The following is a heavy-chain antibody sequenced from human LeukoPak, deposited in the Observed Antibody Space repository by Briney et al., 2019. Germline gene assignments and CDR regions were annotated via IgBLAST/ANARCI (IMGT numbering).Heavy chain of an antibody. CDR1: GFTFSSYD. CDR3: ARGQAYDSSGYPLDY. J-gene: IGHJ4*02. V-gene: IGHV3-13*01. Sequence: GGSLRLSCAASGFTFSSYDMHWVRQATGKGLEWVSAIGTAGDTYYPGSVKGRFTISRENAKNSLYLQMNSLRAGDTAVYYCARGQAYDSSGYPLDYWGQGTLVTVSS. CDR2: IGTAGDT. D-gene: IGHD3-22*01.